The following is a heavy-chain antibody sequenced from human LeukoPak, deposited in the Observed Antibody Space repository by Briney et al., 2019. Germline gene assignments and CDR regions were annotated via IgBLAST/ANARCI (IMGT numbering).Heavy chain of an antibody. CDR1: GFTFSSYA. J-gene: IGHJ4*02. Sequence: GGSLRLSCAASGFTFSSYAMGWVRQAPGKGLEWVSGISGSGDKTFYAGSVKGRFTISRDNSKNTLYLQMHSLGADDSAVYYCAKDHGWLQPIYYFDYWGQGTLVTVSS. CDR2: ISGSGDKT. CDR3: AKDHGWLQPIYYFDY. V-gene: IGHV3-23*01. D-gene: IGHD5-24*01.